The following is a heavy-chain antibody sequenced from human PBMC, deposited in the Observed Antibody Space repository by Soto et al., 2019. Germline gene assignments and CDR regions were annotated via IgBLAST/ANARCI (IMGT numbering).Heavy chain of an antibody. V-gene: IGHV4-59*01. Sequence: SETLSLTCSVSGDPISNFYWSWIRQTPGKGLEWIGCVHDSGSTDYNPSLKGRVTISLQTSKSQFSLNLRFVTAADTATYYCARGTRALITSFFADWGQGISVTVSS. J-gene: IGHJ4*02. CDR3: ARGTRALITSFFAD. CDR2: VHDSGST. CDR1: GDPISNFY. D-gene: IGHD1-20*01.